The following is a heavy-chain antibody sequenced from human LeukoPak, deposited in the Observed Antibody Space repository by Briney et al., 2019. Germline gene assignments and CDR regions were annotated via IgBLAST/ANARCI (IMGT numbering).Heavy chain of an antibody. CDR1: AGLVTNSY. Sequence: SETLSLTCAVSAGLVTNSYWSWIRQPPGKGLEWIGYVHHSGSTIYNPSLKSRTIISKDTSKNVFSLKVNSVTAADTAVYYCARIFPGWGGEFTSGAQEPLFPVSS. CDR2: VHHSGST. D-gene: IGHD3-16*01. CDR3: ARIFPGWGGEFTS. V-gene: IGHV4-59*02. J-gene: IGHJ4*02.